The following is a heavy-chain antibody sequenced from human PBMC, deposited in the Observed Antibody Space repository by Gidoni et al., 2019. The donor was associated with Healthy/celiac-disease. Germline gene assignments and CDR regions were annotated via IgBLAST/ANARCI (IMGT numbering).Heavy chain of an antibody. CDR2: IYYSGST. CDR1: GGSISSSSYY. D-gene: IGHD6-19*01. J-gene: IGHJ5*02. Sequence: QLQLQESGPGLVKPSETLSLTCTVSGGSISSSSYYWGWIRQPPGKGLEWIGSIYYSGSTYYNPSLKSRVTISVDTSKNQFSLKLSSVTAADTAVYYCARIRAVAGTGWFDPWGQGTLVTVSS. V-gene: IGHV4-39*01. CDR3: ARIRAVAGTGWFDP.